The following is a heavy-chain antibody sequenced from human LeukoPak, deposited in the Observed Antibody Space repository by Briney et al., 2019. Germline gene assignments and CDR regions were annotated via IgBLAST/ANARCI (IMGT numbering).Heavy chain of an antibody. CDR1: GYTFTSYY. CDR2: INPSGGST. Sequence: ASVKVSCKASGYTFTSYYMHWVRQAPGLGLEWMGIINPSGGSTSYAQKFQGRVTMTRDTSTSTVYMELSSLRSEDTAVYYCARAESVRGVFDYWGQGTLVTVSS. D-gene: IGHD3-10*02. J-gene: IGHJ4*02. CDR3: ARAESVRGVFDY. V-gene: IGHV1-46*01.